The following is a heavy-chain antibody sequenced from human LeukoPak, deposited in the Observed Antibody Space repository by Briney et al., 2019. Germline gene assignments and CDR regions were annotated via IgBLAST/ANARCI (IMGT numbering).Heavy chain of an antibody. D-gene: IGHD6-13*01. CDR3: ARVAAAGNGWFDP. J-gene: IGHJ5*02. Sequence: ASVKVSCKVSGYTLTELSMHWVRQAPGKGLEWMGGFDPEDGETIYAQKFQGRVTMTRNTSISTAYMELSSLRSEDTAVYYCARVAAAGNGWFDPWGQGTLVTVSS. CDR2: FDPEDGET. V-gene: IGHV1-24*01. CDR1: GYTLTELS.